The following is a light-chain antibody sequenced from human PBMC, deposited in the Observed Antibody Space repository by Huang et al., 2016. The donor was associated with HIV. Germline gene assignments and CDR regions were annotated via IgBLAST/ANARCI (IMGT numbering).Light chain of an antibody. Sequence: EIVLTQSPGTLSLSPGERATLTCRASQSFDRNYLAWYQQKPGQAPRLLIYGASSRADVIPDRFSGSGSGTNFTLIISRLEPEDFAVYYCQQYGSSGVTFGQGTKVEVK. CDR3: QQYGSSGVT. CDR1: QSFDRNY. CDR2: GAS. V-gene: IGKV3-20*01. J-gene: IGKJ1*01.